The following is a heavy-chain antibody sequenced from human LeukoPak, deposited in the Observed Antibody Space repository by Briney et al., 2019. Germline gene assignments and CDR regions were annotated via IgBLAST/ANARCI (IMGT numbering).Heavy chain of an antibody. Sequence: AASVRVSCKASGYTFTDNGISWVRQAPGEGLEWMGWISASSGKANYAQRFQGRVTMTRETSSSTVYMELRSLRSDDTAVYFCARDKNYRFDYWGQGTLVSVTS. J-gene: IGHJ4*02. CDR2: ISASSGKA. CDR3: ARDKNYRFDY. V-gene: IGHV1-18*01. D-gene: IGHD3-16*02. CDR1: GYTFTDNG.